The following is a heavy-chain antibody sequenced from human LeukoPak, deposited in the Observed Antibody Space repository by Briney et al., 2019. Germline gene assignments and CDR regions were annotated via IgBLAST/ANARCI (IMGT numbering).Heavy chain of an antibody. CDR2: MNPNSGNT. V-gene: IGHV1-8*01. CDR1: GYTFTSYD. J-gene: IGHJ4*02. CDR3: ASQVTVTTDFSDY. Sequence: ASVTVSCKASGYTFTSYDINWVRQATGQGLERMGWMNPNSGNTGYAQKFQGRVTMTRNTSISTAYMELSSLRSEDTAVYYCASQVTVTTDFSDYWGQGTLVTVSS. D-gene: IGHD4-17*01.